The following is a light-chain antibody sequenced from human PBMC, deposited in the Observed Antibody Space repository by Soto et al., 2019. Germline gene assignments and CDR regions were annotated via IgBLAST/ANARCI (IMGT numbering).Light chain of an antibody. CDR2: GAS. CDR3: QQYGSSPLT. Sequence: EIVXTXSPXTXSXSPGERATLSCRASQSVASSYLAWYQQKPGQAPRLLIYGASTRATGTPDRFSGSGSGTDFTFTISRLESEDFAVYFCQQYGSSPLTFGGGTKVEIK. V-gene: IGKV3-20*01. J-gene: IGKJ4*01. CDR1: QSVASSY.